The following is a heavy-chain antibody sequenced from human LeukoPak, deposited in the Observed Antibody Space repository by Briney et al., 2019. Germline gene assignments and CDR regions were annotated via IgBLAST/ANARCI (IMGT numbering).Heavy chain of an antibody. D-gene: IGHD2-15*01. CDR1: GFTFNNYN. J-gene: IGHJ5*02. V-gene: IGHV3-21*01. Sequence: GGSLRLSCAASGFTFNNYNMSWVRQAPGKGLEWVSSISGSSSYMYYADSIKGRFTISRDNAKNSLYLQMNNLRAEDTAVYYCAAYCVGGSCYRYSYDPWGQGTLVTVSS. CDR3: AAYCVGGSCYRYSYDP. CDR2: ISGSSSYM.